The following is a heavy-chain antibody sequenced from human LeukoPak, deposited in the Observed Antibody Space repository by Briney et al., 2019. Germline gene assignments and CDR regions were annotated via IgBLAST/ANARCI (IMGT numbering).Heavy chain of an antibody. CDR2: ISYDGNNK. D-gene: IGHD4-17*01. CDR1: GFTFSTYT. J-gene: IGHJ4*02. V-gene: IGHV3-30-3*01. Sequence: GGSLRLSCAASGFTFSTYTMHWVRQAPGTGLEWVAVISYDGNNKFYADSVKGRFTISRDNSKNTLYLQMNSLRAEDTAVYYCARGFYASSVTTFYFDYWGQGTLVTVSS. CDR3: ARGFYASSVTTFYFDY.